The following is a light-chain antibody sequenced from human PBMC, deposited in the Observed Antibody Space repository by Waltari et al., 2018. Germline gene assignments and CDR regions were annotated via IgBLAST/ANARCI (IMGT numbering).Light chain of an antibody. Sequence: DIQLTQSPSFLSASVGDRVTITCRASQDISTYLAWYQQKPGKAPKFLIYAASTLQSGVPSRVSGGGSGTEFTLTISSLQPEDFAIYHCQQVNSYPLTFGGGTKVEI. CDR3: QQVNSYPLT. CDR1: QDISTY. J-gene: IGKJ4*01. V-gene: IGKV1-9*01. CDR2: AAS.